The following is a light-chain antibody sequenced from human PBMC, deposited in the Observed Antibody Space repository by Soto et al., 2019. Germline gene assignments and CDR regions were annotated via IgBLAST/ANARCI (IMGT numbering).Light chain of an antibody. CDR3: QQYGSSIT. V-gene: IGKV3-20*01. CDR1: QSVSSSY. J-gene: IGKJ5*01. Sequence: ESVFTEAPGTLSLSPGERATLSCRASQSVSSSYLAWYQQKPGQAPRLLIYGASSRATGIPDRFSGSGSGTDFTLTISRLEPEDFAVYYCQQYGSSITFGQGTRLENK. CDR2: GAS.